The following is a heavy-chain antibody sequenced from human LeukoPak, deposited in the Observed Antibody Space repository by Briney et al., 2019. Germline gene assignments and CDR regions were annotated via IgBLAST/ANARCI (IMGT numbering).Heavy chain of an antibody. J-gene: IGHJ4*02. CDR3: AREGVGTFDY. V-gene: IGHV3-13*05. Sequence: GGSLRLSCAASGFTFSSYDMHWVRQATGKGLEWVSAIGTAGDPYYPGSVKGRFTISRDNSKNTLYLQMNSLRAEDTAVYYCAREGVGTFDYWGQGTLVTVSS. CDR1: GFTFSSYD. CDR2: IGTAGDP. D-gene: IGHD1-1*01.